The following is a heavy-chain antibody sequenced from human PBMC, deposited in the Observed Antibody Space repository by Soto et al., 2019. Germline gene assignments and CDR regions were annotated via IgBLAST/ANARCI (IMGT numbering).Heavy chain of an antibody. CDR3: AASAQYYYDSSGIDY. D-gene: IGHD3-22*01. V-gene: IGHV3-23*01. CDR1: GFTFSSYG. CDR2: ISGSGGST. J-gene: IGHJ4*02. Sequence: GGSLSLSCAAAGFTFSSYGMILVRQAPGKGLEWVSAISGSGGSTYYADSVKGRFTISRDNSKNTLYLQMNSLRAEDTAVYYCAASAQYYYDSSGIDYWGQGTLVTVSS.